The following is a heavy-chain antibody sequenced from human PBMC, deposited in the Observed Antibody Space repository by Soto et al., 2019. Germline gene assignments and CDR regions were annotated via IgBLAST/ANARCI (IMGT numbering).Heavy chain of an antibody. CDR3: ARSDHSGLYAY. CDR1: GGSISSYY. CDR2: IYYSGST. V-gene: IGHV4-59*08. Sequence: SETLSLTCTVSGGSISSYYWSWIRQPPGKGLEWIGYIYYSGSTNYNPSLKSRVTISVDTSKNQFSLKLSSVTAADTAVYYCARSDHSGLYAYSGQGTLVLVSS. J-gene: IGHJ4*02. D-gene: IGHD6-25*01.